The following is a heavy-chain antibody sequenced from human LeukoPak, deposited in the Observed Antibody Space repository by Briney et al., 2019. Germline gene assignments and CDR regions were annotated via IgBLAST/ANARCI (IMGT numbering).Heavy chain of an antibody. CDR2: INPAIGGT. J-gene: IGHJ4*02. D-gene: IGHD2-8*02. V-gene: IGHV1-2*02. CDR1: GYTFTDFY. Sequence: ASVKVSCKASGYTFTDFYIHWVRQAPGQGLEWLGWINPAIGGTKYAQKFQDRITMTRDPSIGTAYIDLSSLTSDDTAVYFCARGSYNTGGAYDVWGQGTLVTVSS. CDR3: ARGSYNTGGAYDV.